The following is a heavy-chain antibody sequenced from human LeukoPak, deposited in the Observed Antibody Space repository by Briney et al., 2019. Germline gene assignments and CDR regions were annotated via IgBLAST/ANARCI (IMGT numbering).Heavy chain of an antibody. V-gene: IGHV3-73*01. Sequence: GGSLRLSCAASGFTFSGSAMHWVRQASGKGLEWVGRIRSKANSYATAYAASVKGRFTISRDDSKNTAYLQMNSLKTEDTAVYYCTRLGPGSGWYSWFDPWGQGTLVTVSS. D-gene: IGHD6-19*01. CDR3: TRLGPGSGWYSWFDP. CDR1: GFTFSGSA. J-gene: IGHJ5*02. CDR2: IRSKANSYAT.